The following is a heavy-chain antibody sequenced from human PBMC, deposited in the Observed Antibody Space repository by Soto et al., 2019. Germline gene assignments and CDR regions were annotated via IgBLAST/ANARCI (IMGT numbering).Heavy chain of an antibody. D-gene: IGHD6-13*01. CDR3: ARGLPRMDSSLPWWFDP. J-gene: IGHJ5*02. Sequence: QVQLVQSGAEVKKPGASVKVSCKASGYTFTSYDINWVRQATGQGLEWMGWMNPNSGNTGYAQKFQGRVTMTRNTSISTAYMELSSLRSEDTPVYYCARGLPRMDSSLPWWFDPWGQGTLVTVSS. CDR1: GYTFTSYD. V-gene: IGHV1-8*01. CDR2: MNPNSGNT.